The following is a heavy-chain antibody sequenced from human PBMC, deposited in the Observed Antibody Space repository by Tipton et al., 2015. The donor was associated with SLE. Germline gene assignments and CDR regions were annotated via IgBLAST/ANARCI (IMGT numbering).Heavy chain of an antibody. V-gene: IGHV1-18*01. J-gene: IGHJ4*02. D-gene: IGHD1-26*01. Sequence: QLVQSGAEVKKPGASVKVSCKASGYIFTTFGISWVRQAPGQGLEWMGWVSTYNGDTKVAQTFQGRVTMTTDTFTNTAYMEVRSLRSDDTAVYYCARDYIVGPTQFDYWGQGTLVTVSS. CDR1: GYIFTTFG. CDR2: VSTYNGDT. CDR3: ARDYIVGPTQFDY.